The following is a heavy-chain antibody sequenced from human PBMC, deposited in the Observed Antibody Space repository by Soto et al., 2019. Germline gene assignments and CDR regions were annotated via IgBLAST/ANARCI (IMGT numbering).Heavy chain of an antibody. CDR3: ARDTSTNYGAYYYYGMDV. CDR1: GFTFSSYA. D-gene: IGHD4-17*01. V-gene: IGHV3-30-3*01. Sequence: GGSLRLSCAASGFTFSSYAMHWVRQAPGKGLEWVAVISYDGSNKYYADSVKGRFTISRDNSKNTLYLQMNSLRAEDTAVYYCARDTSTNYGAYYYYGMDVWGQGTTVTVSS. CDR2: ISYDGSNK. J-gene: IGHJ6*02.